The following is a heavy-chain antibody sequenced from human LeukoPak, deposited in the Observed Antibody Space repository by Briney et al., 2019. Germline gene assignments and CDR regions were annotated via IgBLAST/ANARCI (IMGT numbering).Heavy chain of an antibody. D-gene: IGHD3-10*01. J-gene: IGHJ6*02. Sequence: GGSLRLSCAASGFTVSSNYMSWVRQAPGKGLEWVSVIYSGGSTYYADSVKGRFTISRDHSKNTLYLQMNSLRAEDTAVYYCAREFEALWFGDYGMDVWGQGTTVTVSS. CDR3: AREFEALWFGDYGMDV. CDR2: IYSGGST. CDR1: GFTVSSNY. V-gene: IGHV3-53*01.